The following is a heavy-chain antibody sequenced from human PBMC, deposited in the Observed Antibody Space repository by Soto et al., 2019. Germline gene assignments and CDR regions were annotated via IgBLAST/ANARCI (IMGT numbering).Heavy chain of an antibody. D-gene: IGHD3-3*01. CDR2: IYPGDSDT. Sequence: GESLKISCKGSGYSFTSYWIGWMRQMPGKGMEWMGIIYPGDSDTRYSPSFQGQVTISADKSISTAYLQWSSLKASDTAMYYCASSQNFHVCDDYYYDGIDVWARGTSVTVS. V-gene: IGHV5-51*01. J-gene: IGHJ6*02. CDR1: GYSFTSYW. CDR3: ASSQNFHVCDDYYYDGIDV.